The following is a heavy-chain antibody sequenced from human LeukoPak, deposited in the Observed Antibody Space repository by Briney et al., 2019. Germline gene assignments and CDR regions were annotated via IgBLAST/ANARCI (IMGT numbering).Heavy chain of an antibody. D-gene: IGHD3-3*01. J-gene: IGHJ4*02. CDR1: GYTFTGYH. CDR3: ARDQRAYYDFWSGPSYTDY. V-gene: IGHV1-2*02. Sequence: ASVKVSCTASGYTFTGYHMHWVRQAPGQGLEWMGWINPNSGGTNYAQKFQGRVTMTRDTSISTAYMELSRLGSDDTAVYYCARDQRAYYDFWSGPSYTDYWGQGTLVTVSS. CDR2: INPNSGGT.